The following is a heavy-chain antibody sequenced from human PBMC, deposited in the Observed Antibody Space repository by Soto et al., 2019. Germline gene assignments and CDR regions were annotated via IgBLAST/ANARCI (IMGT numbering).Heavy chain of an antibody. CDR3: ARGGNDYVWGSYRYTSHLDY. D-gene: IGHD3-16*02. V-gene: IGHV4-34*01. J-gene: IGHJ4*02. CDR2: VNHSGST. Sequence: SETLSLTCAVYGGSFSGYYWSWIRQPPGKGLEWIGEVNHSGSTNYNPSLKSRVTISVDTSKNQFSLKLSSVTAADTAVYYCARGGNDYVWGSYRYTSHLDYWGQGTLVTVSS. CDR1: GGSFSGYY.